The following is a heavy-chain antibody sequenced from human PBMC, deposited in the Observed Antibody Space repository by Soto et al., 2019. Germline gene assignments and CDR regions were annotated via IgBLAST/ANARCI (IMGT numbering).Heavy chain of an antibody. Sequence: ASVKVSCKASGYTFTSYAVHWVRQAPGQRLEWMGWINAGNGNTKYSQKFQGRVTITRDTSASTAYMELSSLRSEDTAVYYCARSGYSSSWYNYYYGMDVWGQGTTLTVSS. CDR2: INAGNGNT. D-gene: IGHD6-13*01. V-gene: IGHV1-3*01. CDR1: GYTFTSYA. CDR3: ARSGYSSSWYNYYYGMDV. J-gene: IGHJ6*02.